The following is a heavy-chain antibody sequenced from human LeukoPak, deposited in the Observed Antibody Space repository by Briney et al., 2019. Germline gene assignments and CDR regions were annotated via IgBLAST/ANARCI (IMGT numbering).Heavy chain of an antibody. CDR2: IYRDGSS. Sequence: GRSLRLSCAASGFTFSGYGMHWVRQAPGKGLEWVSVIYRDGSSYYAESVKGRFTISRDNSKNTLYIQMNSLRAEDTAVYYCAKDQSYSGTYYPFDYWGQGTLVTVSS. D-gene: IGHD1-26*01. J-gene: IGHJ4*02. CDR3: AKDQSYSGTYYPFDY. V-gene: IGHV3-NL1*01. CDR1: GFTFSGYG.